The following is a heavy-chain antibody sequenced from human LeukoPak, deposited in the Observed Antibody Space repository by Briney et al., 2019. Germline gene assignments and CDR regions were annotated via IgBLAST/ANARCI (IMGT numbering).Heavy chain of an antibody. V-gene: IGHV3-48*01. CDR2: IDSSSSTI. CDR3: TRDRDSSGWYRIDY. Sequence: GGSLRLSCAASGFTFTSYAMSWVRQAPGKGPEWASYIDSSSSTIYYADSVKGRFTISRDNAKNSLYLQLNSLRVEDTAVYYCTRDRDSSGWYRIDYWGQGALVTVSS. D-gene: IGHD6-19*01. CDR1: GFTFTSYA. J-gene: IGHJ4*02.